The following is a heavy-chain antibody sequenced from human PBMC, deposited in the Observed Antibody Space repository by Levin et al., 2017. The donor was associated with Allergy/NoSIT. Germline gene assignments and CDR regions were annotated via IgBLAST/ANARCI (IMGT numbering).Heavy chain of an antibody. V-gene: IGHV3-15*01. CDR1: GFTFSNAW. Sequence: PGGSLRLSCAASGFTFSNAWMSWVRQAPGKGLEWVGRIKSKTDGGTTDYAAPVRGRFTISRDDSKNTLYLQMNSLKTEDTAVYYCTTQPTDYGDTSGWWYFDLWGRGTLVTVSS. CDR2: IKSKTDGGTT. J-gene: IGHJ2*01. CDR3: TTQPTDYGDTSGWWYFDL. D-gene: IGHD4-17*01.